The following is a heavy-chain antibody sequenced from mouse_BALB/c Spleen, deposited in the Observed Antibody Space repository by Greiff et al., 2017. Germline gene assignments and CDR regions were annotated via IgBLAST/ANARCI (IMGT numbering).Heavy chain of an antibody. D-gene: IGHD2-4*01. CDR3: ARAYDYDEAY. V-gene: IGHV5-4*02. CDR1: GFTFSDYY. J-gene: IGHJ3*01. Sequence: EVNLMESGGGLVKPGGSLKLSCAASGFTFSDYYMYWVRQTPEKRLEWVATISDGGSYTYYPDSVKGRFTISRDNAKNNLYLQMSSLKSEDTAMYYCARAYDYDEAYWGQGTLVTVSA. CDR2: ISDGGSYT.